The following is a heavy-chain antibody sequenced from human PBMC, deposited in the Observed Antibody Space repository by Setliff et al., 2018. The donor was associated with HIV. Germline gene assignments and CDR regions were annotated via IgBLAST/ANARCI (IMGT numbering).Heavy chain of an antibody. V-gene: IGHV4-34*01. CDR2: INHSDATYSDTT. D-gene: IGHD3-10*01. J-gene: IGHJ4*02. CDR3: ASIWFGESKPLDS. Sequence: PSETLSLTCAVYGGSFSAYYWSWIRQSPGKGLEWIGEINHSDATYSDTTNYNPSLKSRVTISVDTSKNQFSLKLSSVTATDTAVYYCASIWFGESKPLDSWGQGMLVTVSS. CDR1: GGSFSAYY.